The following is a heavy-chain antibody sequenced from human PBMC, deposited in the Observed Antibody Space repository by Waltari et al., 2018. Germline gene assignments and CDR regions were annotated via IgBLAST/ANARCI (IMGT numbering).Heavy chain of an antibody. Sequence: EVQLVESGGGLVQPGRSLRLSCTASGFPFGDYAMRWVRQAPGTGLEWVGFIRSKAYGGTKEYAASVKGRFTISRDDSKSIAYLQMNSLKTEDTAVYYCTQDRRGYSGSYGEMGYWGQGTLVTVSS. D-gene: IGHD1-26*01. CDR2: IRSKAYGGTK. CDR1: GFPFGDYA. CDR3: TQDRRGYSGSYGEMGY. V-gene: IGHV3-49*04. J-gene: IGHJ4*02.